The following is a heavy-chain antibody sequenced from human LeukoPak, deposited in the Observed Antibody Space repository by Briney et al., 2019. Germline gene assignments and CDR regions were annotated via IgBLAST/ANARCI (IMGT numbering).Heavy chain of an antibody. CDR3: ARDKIPTVTPFDY. CDR2: ISSSGSTI. Sequence: PGGSLRLSCAASGFTFSSYEMNWVCQAPGKGLEWVSYISSSGSTIYYADSVKGRFTISRDNAKNSLYLQMNSLRAEDTAVYYCARDKIPTVTPFDYWGQGTLVTVSS. J-gene: IGHJ4*02. CDR1: GFTFSSYE. D-gene: IGHD4-17*01. V-gene: IGHV3-48*03.